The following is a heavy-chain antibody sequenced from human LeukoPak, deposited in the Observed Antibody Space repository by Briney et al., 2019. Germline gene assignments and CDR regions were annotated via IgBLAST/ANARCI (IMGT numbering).Heavy chain of an antibody. J-gene: IGHJ4*02. CDR3: ATYRQVLLPFES. V-gene: IGHV3-23*01. Sequence: GGSLRLSCAASGFTFSSYGMSWVRQAPGKGLEWVSSISGGADSTYYADSVKGRFTISRDNSKNTLYLQMKSLRAEDTAIYYCATYRQVLLPFESWGQGTLVTVSS. D-gene: IGHD5-18*01. CDR1: GFTFSSYG. CDR2: ISGGADST.